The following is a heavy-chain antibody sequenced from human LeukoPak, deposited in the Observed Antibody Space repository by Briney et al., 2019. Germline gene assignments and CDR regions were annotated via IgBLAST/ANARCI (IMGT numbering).Heavy chain of an antibody. D-gene: IGHD5-24*01. CDR1: GFTFSTYA. V-gene: IGHV3-23*01. CDR3: AKPGEMATKYYFDY. Sequence: PGGSLRLSCAASGFTFSTYAMSWVRQAPGKGLEWVSAISGSGGSTYYADSVKGRFTISRDNSKNTLYLQMNSLRAEDTAVYYCAKPGEMATKYYFDYWGQGTLVTVSS. CDR2: ISGSGGST. J-gene: IGHJ4*02.